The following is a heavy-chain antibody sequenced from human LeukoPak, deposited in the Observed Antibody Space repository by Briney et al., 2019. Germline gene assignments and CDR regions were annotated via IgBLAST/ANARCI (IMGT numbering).Heavy chain of an antibody. D-gene: IGHD2-15*01. CDR2: IYYSGST. J-gene: IGHJ4*02. V-gene: IGHV4-59*01. Sequence: SQTLSPTCIVYGRSISSYYWGWIRQPPGKGLEWIGYIYYSGSTNYNPSLKSRVTISVDTSKNQFSLKLSSVTAADTAVYYCARVHCSGGSCYSGFDYWGQGTLVTVSS. CDR3: ARVHCSGGSCYSGFDY. CDR1: GRSISSYY.